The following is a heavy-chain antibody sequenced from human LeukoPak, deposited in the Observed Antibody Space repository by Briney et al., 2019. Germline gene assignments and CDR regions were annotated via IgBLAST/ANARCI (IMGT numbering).Heavy chain of an antibody. CDR1: GFTFNDYA. Sequence: GGSLRLSCAASGFTFNDYAMSWVRQYPGEGLGWVSAIGGSGGSTYYADSVKGRFTISRDNSKNTLYLQMNSLRAEDTALYYCAKERGIYSGYDYFDYWGQGTLVTVSS. CDR2: IGGSGGST. J-gene: IGHJ4*02. D-gene: IGHD5-12*01. V-gene: IGHV3-23*01. CDR3: AKERGIYSGYDYFDY.